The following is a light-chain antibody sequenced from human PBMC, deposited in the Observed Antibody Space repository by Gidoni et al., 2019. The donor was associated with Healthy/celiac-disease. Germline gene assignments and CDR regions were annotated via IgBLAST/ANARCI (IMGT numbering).Light chain of an antibody. V-gene: IGKV3-20*01. CDR3: QQYGSSPRT. CDR2: GAS. J-gene: IGKJ1*01. CDR1: QSVSSSY. Sequence: EIVLTQSPGTLSLSPGERATLSGRASQSVSSSYLAWYQQKPGQAPRLLIYGASSRATGIPDRFSGSGSGTDFTITISRLEPEDFAVYYCQQYGSSPRTFXQXTKVEIK.